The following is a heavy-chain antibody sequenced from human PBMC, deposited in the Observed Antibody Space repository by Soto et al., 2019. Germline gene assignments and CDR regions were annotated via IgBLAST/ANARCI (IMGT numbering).Heavy chain of an antibody. CDR1: GFTFSSND. D-gene: IGHD3-22*01. Sequence: EVQLVESGGGLIQPGGSLRLSFAASGFTFSSNDMNWVRQAPGKGLEWVSLIYSGGSTYYADSVKGRFTISRDNSKNTLYLQMSSMRAEDTAVYYCATRPLLPGAPWGQGTMVNVSS. V-gene: IGHV3-53*01. J-gene: IGHJ3*01. CDR3: ATRPLLPGAP. CDR2: IYSGGST.